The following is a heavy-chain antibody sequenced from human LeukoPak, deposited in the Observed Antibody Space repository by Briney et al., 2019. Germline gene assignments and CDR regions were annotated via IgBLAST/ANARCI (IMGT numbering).Heavy chain of an antibody. CDR2: INWNGGSR. CDR3: AKGDVDSPMNFYH. Sequence: PGGSLRLSCAASGFTFDDYTMHWVRQAPGRGLEWVSLINWNGGSRYYAASVKGRFTVSRDNSKDTVYLQMNNLRTEDTALYYCAKGDVDSPMNFYHWGQGTLVTVSS. V-gene: IGHV3-43*01. CDR1: GFTFDDYT. D-gene: IGHD5-18*01. J-gene: IGHJ4*01.